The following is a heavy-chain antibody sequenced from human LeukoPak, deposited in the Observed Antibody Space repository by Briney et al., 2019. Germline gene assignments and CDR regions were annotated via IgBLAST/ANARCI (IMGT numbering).Heavy chain of an antibody. CDR1: GGTFSSYA. CDR2: IIPIFGTA. CDR3: ARRISLHWYFDL. Sequence: SVKVSCKASGGTFSSYAISWVRRAPGQGLEWMGGIIPIFGTANYAQKFQGRVTITADESTSTAYMELSSLRSEDTAVYYCARRISLHWYFDLWGRGTLVTVSS. V-gene: IGHV1-69*13. J-gene: IGHJ2*01. D-gene: IGHD2-15*01.